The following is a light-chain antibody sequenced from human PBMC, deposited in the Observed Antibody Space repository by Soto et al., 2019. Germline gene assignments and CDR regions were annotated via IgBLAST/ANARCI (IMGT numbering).Light chain of an antibody. Sequence: DIQMTQSPSTLSASVGDRVTITGRASQSMSSGLAWYQQKPGKAPKLLIYKASSLESGVPSRFSGSGSGTEFTLTISSLQPDDFATYYCQQYNSYSKMFGQGTKVEIK. CDR3: QQYNSYSKM. J-gene: IGKJ1*01. V-gene: IGKV1-5*03. CDR1: QSMSSG. CDR2: KAS.